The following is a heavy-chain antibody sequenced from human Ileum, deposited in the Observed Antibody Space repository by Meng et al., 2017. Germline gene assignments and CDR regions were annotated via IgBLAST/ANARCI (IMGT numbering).Heavy chain of an antibody. CDR3: ARDHMGSLDY. J-gene: IGHJ4*02. CDR2: AST. Sequence: VNLQWSVQGLGRPPETLSLICTVSGGSVSRAGYQWGWIRQPPGKGLEWIGYASTNYNPSLKSRVTISLDTSRDQFSLSLSSVTAADTAVYYCARDHMGSLDYWGQGILVTVSS. CDR1: GGSVSRAGYQ. V-gene: IGHV4-61*08. D-gene: IGHD1-26*01.